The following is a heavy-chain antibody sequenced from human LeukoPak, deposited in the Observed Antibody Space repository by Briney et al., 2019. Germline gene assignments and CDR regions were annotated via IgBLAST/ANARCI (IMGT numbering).Heavy chain of an antibody. CDR3: ARDTMVRGVTNMDV. D-gene: IGHD3-10*01. CDR1: GGSISSYY. Sequence: SETLSLTCTVSGGSISSYYWSWIRQPPGKGLEWIGYIYYSGSTNYNPSLKSRVTISVDTSKNQFSLKLSSVTAADTAVYYCARDTMVRGVTNMDVWGKGTTVTVSS. CDR2: IYYSGST. J-gene: IGHJ6*03. V-gene: IGHV4-59*12.